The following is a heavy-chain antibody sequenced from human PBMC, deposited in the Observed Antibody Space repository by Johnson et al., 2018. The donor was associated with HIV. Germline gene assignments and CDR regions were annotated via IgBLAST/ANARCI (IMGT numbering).Heavy chain of an antibody. J-gene: IGHJ3*02. CDR1: GFTFSSYA. CDR3: AKDRGDSSGYYYADAFDI. D-gene: IGHD3-22*01. V-gene: IGHV3-48*01. Sequence: VQLVESGGGVVQPGRSLRLSCAASGFTFSSYAMHWVRQAPGKGLEWVSYISSSGSTIYYADSVKGRFTISRDNSKNTLYLQMKSLRAEDTAVYYCAKDRGDSSGYYYADAFDIWGQGTMVTVSS. CDR2: ISSSGSTI.